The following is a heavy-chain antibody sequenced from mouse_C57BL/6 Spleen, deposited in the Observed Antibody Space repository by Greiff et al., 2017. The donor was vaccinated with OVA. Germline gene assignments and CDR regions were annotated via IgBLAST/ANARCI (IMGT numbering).Heavy chain of an antibody. CDR1: GFTFSSYA. J-gene: IGHJ1*03. D-gene: IGHD3-1*01. CDR3: ARDSGGYSNWYFDV. Sequence: VKLVESGGGLVKPGGSLKLSCAASGFTFSSYAMSWVRQTPEKRLEWVATISDGGSYTYYPDNVKGRFTISRDNAKNNLYLQMSHLKSEDTAMYYCARDSGGYSNWYFDVWGTGTTVTVSS. V-gene: IGHV5-4*01. CDR2: ISDGGSYT.